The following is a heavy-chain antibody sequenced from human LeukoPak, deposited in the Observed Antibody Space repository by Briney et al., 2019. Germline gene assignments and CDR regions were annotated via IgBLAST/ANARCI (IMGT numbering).Heavy chain of an antibody. Sequence: KPSETLSLTCTVSGGSISSYYWSWIRQPPGKGPEWIGYIYYSGSTNYNPSLRSRVTISVDTSKNQFSLKLSSVTAADTAVYYCARGGNYGDYDGYFDYWGQGTLVTVSS. CDR3: ARGGNYGDYDGYFDY. CDR1: GGSISSYY. V-gene: IGHV4-59*08. J-gene: IGHJ4*02. CDR2: IYYSGST. D-gene: IGHD4-17*01.